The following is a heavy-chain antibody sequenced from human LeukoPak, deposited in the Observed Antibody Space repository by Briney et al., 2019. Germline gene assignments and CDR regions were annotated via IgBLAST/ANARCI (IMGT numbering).Heavy chain of an antibody. V-gene: IGHV1-18*01. CDR1: GYTFNSFG. J-gene: IGHJ4*02. Sequence: ASVKVSCKASGYTFNSFGISWVRQAPGQGLEWMGWISAYNGNTHHPEKLQGRLTMTTDTPTSTAYMELRSLRSDDTAVYYCARLDIWGSLYYFDYWGQGTLVTVSS. CDR2: ISAYNGNT. D-gene: IGHD3-16*01. CDR3: ARLDIWGSLYYFDY.